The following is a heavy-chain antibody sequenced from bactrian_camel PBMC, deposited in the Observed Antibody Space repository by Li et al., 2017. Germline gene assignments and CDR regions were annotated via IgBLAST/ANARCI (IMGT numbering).Heavy chain of an antibody. V-gene: IGHV3S53*01. Sequence: VQLVESGGGSVPAGGSLRLSCAASGFTYNNYCMGWFRQAPGKEREGVAVIDSDGSTTYADSVKGRFTISQDNAKNTVYLQMNSLKPEDTAMYYCAADSAKGVIDIEDYSNYACTGGLSDFGYWGQGTQVTVS. J-gene: IGHJ6*01. D-gene: IGHD4*01. CDR2: IDSDGST. CDR3: AADSAKGVIDIEDYSNYACTGGLSDFGY. CDR1: GFTYNNYC.